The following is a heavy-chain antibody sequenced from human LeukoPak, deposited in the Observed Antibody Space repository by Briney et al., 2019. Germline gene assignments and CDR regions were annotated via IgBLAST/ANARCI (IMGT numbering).Heavy chain of an antibody. CDR1: GGSISSSSYY. J-gene: IGHJ3*02. CDR3: ASPKDNSGYHGDAFDI. V-gene: IGHV4-39*07. D-gene: IGHD3-22*01. Sequence: SETLSLTCTVSGGSISSSSYYWGWIRQPPGKGLEWIGSIYYSGSTYYNPSLKSRVTISVDTSKNQFSLKLSSVTAADTAVYYCASPKDNSGYHGDAFDIWGQGTMVTVSS. CDR2: IYYSGST.